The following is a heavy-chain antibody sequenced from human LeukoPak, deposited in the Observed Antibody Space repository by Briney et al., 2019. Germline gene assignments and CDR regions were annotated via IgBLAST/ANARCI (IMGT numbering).Heavy chain of an antibody. J-gene: IGHJ6*03. D-gene: IGHD6-13*01. V-gene: IGHV3-66*01. CDR3: ARGREGQQLVRLRSYYYMDV. CDR2: IYSGGST. CDR1: GFTVSSNY. Sequence: GGSLRLSCAASGFTVSSNYMTWVRQAPGKGLEWVSVIYSGGSTYYANSVKGRFTISRDDSKNTVYLQLNSLRGEDTAIYYCARGREGQQLVRLRSYYYMDVWGKGTPVTVSS.